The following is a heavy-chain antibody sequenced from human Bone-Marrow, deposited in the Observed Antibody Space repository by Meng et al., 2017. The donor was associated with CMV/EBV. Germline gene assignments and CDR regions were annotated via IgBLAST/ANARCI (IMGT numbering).Heavy chain of an antibody. CDR2: IIPIFGTA. CDR3: ARSVEVTDYYYGMVV. Sequence: SVKVSCKASGGTFSSYAISWVRQAPGQGLEWMGGIIPIFGTANYAQKFQGRVTITTDESTSAAYMELSSLRSEDTAVYYCARSVEVTDYYYGMVVWGQGTTVTVSS. J-gene: IGHJ6*02. CDR1: GGTFSSYA. V-gene: IGHV1-69*05. D-gene: IGHD5-18*01.